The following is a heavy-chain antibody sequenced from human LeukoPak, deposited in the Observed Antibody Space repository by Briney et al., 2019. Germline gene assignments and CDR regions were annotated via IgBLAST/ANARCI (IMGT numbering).Heavy chain of an antibody. J-gene: IGHJ3*02. CDR3: ARVYSSSFGKNVFDI. CDR2: ISYDGSNK. CDR1: GLTFSSYG. Sequence: GGSLRLSCAASGLTFSSYGMHWVRQAPGKGLEWVAVISYDGSNKYYADSVKGRFTISRDNAKNSLCLQVNSLRAEDTAVYYCARVYSSSFGKNVFDIWGQGTMVIVSS. V-gene: IGHV3-30*03. D-gene: IGHD6-6*01.